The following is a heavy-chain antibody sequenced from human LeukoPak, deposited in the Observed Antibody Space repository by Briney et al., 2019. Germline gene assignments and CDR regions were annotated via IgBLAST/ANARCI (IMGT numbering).Heavy chain of an antibody. D-gene: IGHD6-13*01. Sequence: GASVKVSCEASGGTFSSYAISWVRQAPGQGLEWMGRIIPILGIANYAQKFQGRVTITADKSTSTAYMELSSLRSEDTAVYYCARGIAAAGTVGYWGQGTLVTVSS. J-gene: IGHJ4*02. CDR3: ARGIAAAGTVGY. V-gene: IGHV1-69*04. CDR1: GGTFSSYA. CDR2: IIPILGIA.